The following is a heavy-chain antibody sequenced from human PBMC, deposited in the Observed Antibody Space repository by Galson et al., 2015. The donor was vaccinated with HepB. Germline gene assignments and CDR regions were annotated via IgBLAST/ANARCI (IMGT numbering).Heavy chain of an antibody. J-gene: IGHJ4*02. CDR1: GFNFTNYW. D-gene: IGHD3-10*01. CDR3: ARILYVSGSYYGY. V-gene: IGHV3-7*03. CDR2: IKQSERER. Sequence: SLRLSCAASGFNFTNYWMTWVRQAPGKGLEWVANIKQSERERNYVDSVKGRLTISRDNAKSLLYLQMNSLRAEDTAVYYCARILYVSGSYYGYWGQGTLVTVSS.